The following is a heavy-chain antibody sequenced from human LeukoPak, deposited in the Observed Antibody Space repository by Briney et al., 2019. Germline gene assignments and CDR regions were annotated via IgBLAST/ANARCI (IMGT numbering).Heavy chain of an antibody. J-gene: IGHJ5*02. V-gene: IGHV3-48*04. CDR1: GFTFSTYT. Sequence: GGSLRLSCAASGFTFSTYTMNWVRQPPGKGLEWVSNIGTSSSTIYYADSVKGRFTISRDNAKNTLHLQMDSLRAEDTAVYHCAATNWLAPWGQGTLVTVSS. CDR2: IGTSSSTI. CDR3: AATNWLAP.